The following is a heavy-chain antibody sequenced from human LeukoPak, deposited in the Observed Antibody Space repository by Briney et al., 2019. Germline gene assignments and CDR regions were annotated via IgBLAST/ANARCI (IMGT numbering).Heavy chain of an antibody. CDR2: IYYSGST. Sequence: ASETLSLTCTVSGGSISSYYWSWMRQPPGKGLEWIGYIYYSGSTNYNPSLKSRVTISVDTSKNQFSLKLSSVTAADTAVYYCARNGDEDFDYWGQGTLVTVSS. CDR1: GGSISSYY. CDR3: ARNGDEDFDY. V-gene: IGHV4-59*01. J-gene: IGHJ4*02. D-gene: IGHD4-17*01.